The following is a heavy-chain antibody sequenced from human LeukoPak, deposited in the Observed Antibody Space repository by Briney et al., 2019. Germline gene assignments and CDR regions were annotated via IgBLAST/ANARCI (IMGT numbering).Heavy chain of an antibody. Sequence: PSETLSLTCAVYGGSFSGYYWSWIRQPPGKGLEWIGEINHSGGTKYNPSLKSRVTISEDTSKNQFSLKLSSVTAADTAVYYCARPSTLYAGFDYWGQGTLVTVSS. CDR1: GGSFSGYY. CDR3: ARPSTLYAGFDY. D-gene: IGHD5/OR15-5a*01. V-gene: IGHV4-34*01. CDR2: INHSGGT. J-gene: IGHJ4*02.